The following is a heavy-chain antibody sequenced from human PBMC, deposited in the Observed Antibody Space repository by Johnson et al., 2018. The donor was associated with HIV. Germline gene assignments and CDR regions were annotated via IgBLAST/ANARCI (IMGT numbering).Heavy chain of an antibody. CDR2: IGTAGDT. Sequence: VQLVESGGGVVQPGRSLRLSCAASGFTFSSYDMHWVRQATGKGLEWVSAIGTAGDTYYPGSVKGRFTISRENAKNSLYLQMNSLRAEDTAVYYCASITTIAAAGRGAFDIWGQGTMVTVSS. V-gene: IGHV3-13*01. J-gene: IGHJ3*02. D-gene: IGHD6-13*01. CDR1: GFTFSSYD. CDR3: ASITTIAAAGRGAFDI.